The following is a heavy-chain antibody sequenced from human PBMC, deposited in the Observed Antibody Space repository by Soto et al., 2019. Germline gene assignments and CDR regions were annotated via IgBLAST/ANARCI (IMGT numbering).Heavy chain of an antibody. CDR1: GFTFGSKP. J-gene: IGHJ4*02. Sequence: QVQLVESGGGVVHPGRSLRLSGAASGFTFGSKPMPWVRQAPAKGREWVAVISYDGSNKYYADSVKGRFTISRDNSKNTLYLQMNSLRAEDTAVYYCARDTPPNDFWSGYYEYWGQGTLVTVSS. V-gene: IGHV3-30-3*01. CDR2: ISYDGSNK. D-gene: IGHD3-3*01. CDR3: ARDTPPNDFWSGYYEY.